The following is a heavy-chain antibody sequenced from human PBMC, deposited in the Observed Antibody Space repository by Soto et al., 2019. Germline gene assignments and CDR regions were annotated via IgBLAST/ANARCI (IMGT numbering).Heavy chain of an antibody. J-gene: IGHJ4*02. Sequence: GGSLRLSCVASGFSFGNYNMNWVRQAPGKGLEWVAHITDDLTKNYADFVQGRFTISRDNAKDSLYLELTHLRDDDTAVYYCARDTSHGVTIGGLDSWGQGTLVTVSS. CDR1: GFSFGNYN. V-gene: IGHV3-48*02. D-gene: IGHD3-16*01. CDR2: ITDDLTK. CDR3: ARDTSHGVTIGGLDS.